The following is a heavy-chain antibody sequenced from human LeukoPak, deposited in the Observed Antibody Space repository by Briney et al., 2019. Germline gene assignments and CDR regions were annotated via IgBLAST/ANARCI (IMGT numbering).Heavy chain of an antibody. D-gene: IGHD3-3*01. Sequence: ASVKVSCKASGYTFTSYYMHWVRQAPGQGLEWMGIINPSGGSTSYAQKFQGRVTVTRDTSTSTVYMELSSLRSEDTAVYYCARDAYDGYYFDYWGQGTLVTVSS. V-gene: IGHV1-46*01. CDR2: INPSGGST. J-gene: IGHJ4*02. CDR3: ARDAYDGYYFDY. CDR1: GYTFTSYY.